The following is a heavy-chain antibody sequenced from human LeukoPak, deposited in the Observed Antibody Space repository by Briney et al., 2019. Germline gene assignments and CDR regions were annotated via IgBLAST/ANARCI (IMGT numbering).Heavy chain of an antibody. J-gene: IGHJ6*03. Sequence: PGRSLRLSCAASGFTFDDYAMHWVRQAPGKGLEWVSGISWNSGSIGYADSVKGRFTISRDNAKNSLYLQMNSLGAEGMALYYCAKDNGRYYYYYMDVWGKGTTVTVSS. CDR1: GFTFDDYA. CDR2: ISWNSGSI. V-gene: IGHV3-9*03. CDR3: AKDNGRYYYYYMDV.